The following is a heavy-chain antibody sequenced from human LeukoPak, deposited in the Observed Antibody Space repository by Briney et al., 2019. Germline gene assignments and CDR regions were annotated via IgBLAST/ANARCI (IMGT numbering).Heavy chain of an antibody. Sequence: GASVKVSCKASGCTFTTYGITWVRQAPGQGLEWMGRISTYNGNTNYAQNLQGRVTMTTDTSTSTAYMELRSLTSDDTAVYYCAREVVRYSRGWPDYWGPGTLVTVSS. CDR3: AREVVRYSRGWPDY. D-gene: IGHD6-19*01. J-gene: IGHJ4*02. V-gene: IGHV1-18*01. CDR2: ISTYNGNT. CDR1: GCTFTTYG.